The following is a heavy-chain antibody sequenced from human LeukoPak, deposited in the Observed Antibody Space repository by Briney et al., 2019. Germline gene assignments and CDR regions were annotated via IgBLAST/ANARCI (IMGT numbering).Heavy chain of an antibody. J-gene: IGHJ6*02. V-gene: IGHV3-30-3*02. CDR2: ISYDGSKK. CDR3: AKDIDPYYGSGSFTTHYYYGMDV. CDR1: GSTFGDYA. Sequence: PGGSLRLSCTASGSTFGDYAMSWVRQAPGKGLEWVAVISYDGSKKYYADSVKGRFTISRDNSKNTLFLQMNSLRAEDTALYYCAKDIDPYYGSGSFTTHYYYGMDVWGQGTTVTVSS. D-gene: IGHD3-10*01.